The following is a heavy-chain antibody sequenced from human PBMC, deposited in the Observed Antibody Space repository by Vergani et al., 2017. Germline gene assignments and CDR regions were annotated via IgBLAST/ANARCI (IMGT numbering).Heavy chain of an antibody. Sequence: QVQLQESGPGLVKPSETLSLTCAVSGYSISSGYYWGWIRQPPGKGLEWIGSIYHSGSTNYNPSLKSRVTISVDTSKNQFSLKLSSVTAADTAVYYCARTGRQYCSSTSCYRLLPKYYYYYGMDVWGQGTTVTVSS. D-gene: IGHD2-2*01. V-gene: IGHV4-38-2*01. CDR2: IYHSGST. CDR1: GYSISSGYY. J-gene: IGHJ6*02. CDR3: ARTGRQYCSSTSCYRLLPKYYYYYGMDV.